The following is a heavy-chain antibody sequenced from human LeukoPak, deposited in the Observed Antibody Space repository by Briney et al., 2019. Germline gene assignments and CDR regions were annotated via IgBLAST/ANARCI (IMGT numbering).Heavy chain of an antibody. CDR2: TYYRSKWYN. D-gene: IGHD3-16*02. CDR1: GDSVSSNSAA. V-gene: IGHV6-1*01. J-gene: IGHJ4*02. CDR3: AREGRDMITFGGVIVPYYFDY. Sequence: SQTLSLTCAISGDSVSSNSAAWNWIRQSPSRGLEWLGRTYYRSKWYNDYAVSVKSRITINPDTSKNQFSLQLNSVTPEDTAVYYCAREGRDMITFGGVIVPYYFDYWGQGTLVTVSS.